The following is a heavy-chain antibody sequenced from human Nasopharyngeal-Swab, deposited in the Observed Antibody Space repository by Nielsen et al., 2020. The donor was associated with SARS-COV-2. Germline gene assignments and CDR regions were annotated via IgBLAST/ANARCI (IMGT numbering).Heavy chain of an antibody. CDR3: ARLEWEPQY. D-gene: IGHD1-26*01. V-gene: IGHV1-2*06. Sequence: WVRQAPGQGLEWMGRINLNSGGTNYAQKFQGRVTMTRDTSISTAYMELSRLRSDDTAVYYCARLEWEPQYWGQGTLVTVSS. J-gene: IGHJ4*02. CDR2: INLNSGGT.